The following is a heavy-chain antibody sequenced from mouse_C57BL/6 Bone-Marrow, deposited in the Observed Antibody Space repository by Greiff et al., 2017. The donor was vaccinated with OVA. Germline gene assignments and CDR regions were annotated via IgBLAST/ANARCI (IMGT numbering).Heavy chain of an antibody. D-gene: IGHD1-1*01. CDR1: GYTFTSYW. J-gene: IGHJ1*03. Sequence: VQLVESGAELAKPGASVKLSCKASGYTFTSYWMHWVKQRPGQGLEWIGYINPSSGYTKYNQKFKDKASLTADKSSSTAYMQLSSLTYEDSAVYYCATRDPTVVPYRYFDVWGTGTTVTVSS. V-gene: IGHV1-7*01. CDR3: ATRDPTVVPYRYFDV. CDR2: INPSSGYT.